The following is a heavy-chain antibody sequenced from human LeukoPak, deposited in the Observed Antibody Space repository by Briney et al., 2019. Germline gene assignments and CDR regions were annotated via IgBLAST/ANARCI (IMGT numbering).Heavy chain of an antibody. J-gene: IGHJ4*02. CDR3: VKFLPTHIVVADYYFDY. V-gene: IGHV3-23*01. CDR1: GFTISSYA. CDR2: ISGSGGST. Sequence: PGGSLRLSCAASGFTISSYAMSWVRQAPGKGLEWVSAISGSGGSTYYADSVKGRFTISRDNSKNTLYLQMNSLRAEVTDVYYCVKFLPTHIVVADYYFDYLGQGTLVTVSS. D-gene: IGHD2-21*01.